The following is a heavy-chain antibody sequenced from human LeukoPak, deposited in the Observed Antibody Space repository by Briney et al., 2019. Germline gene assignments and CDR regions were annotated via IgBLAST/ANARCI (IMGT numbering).Heavy chain of an antibody. V-gene: IGHV3-53*01. CDR1: GFTVSSNY. CDR2: IYSGGST. Sequence: GSLRLSCAASGFTVSSNYMSWVRQAPGKGLEWVSVIYSGGSTYYADSVKGRFTISRDNSKNTLYLQMNSLRAEDTAVYYCATALRYFDWPHFDYWGQGTLVTVSS. D-gene: IGHD3-9*01. J-gene: IGHJ4*02. CDR3: ATALRYFDWPHFDY.